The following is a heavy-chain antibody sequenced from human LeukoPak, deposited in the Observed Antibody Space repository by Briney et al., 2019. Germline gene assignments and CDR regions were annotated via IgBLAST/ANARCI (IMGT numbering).Heavy chain of an antibody. J-gene: IGHJ6*03. Sequence: SVKVSCKASGSTFSSYAISWVRQAPGQGLEWMGGIIPIFGTANYAQKFQGRVTITTDESTSTAYMELSSLRSEDTAVYYCARGDPYCSGGSCYEPYYYYYMDVWGKGTTVTVSS. CDR1: GSTFSSYA. D-gene: IGHD2-15*01. CDR2: IIPIFGTA. V-gene: IGHV1-69*05. CDR3: ARGDPYCSGGSCYEPYYYYYMDV.